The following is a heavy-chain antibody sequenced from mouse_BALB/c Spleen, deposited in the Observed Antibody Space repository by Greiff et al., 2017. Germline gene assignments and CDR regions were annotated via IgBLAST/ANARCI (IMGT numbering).Heavy chain of an antibody. CDR2: ISTYYGDA. V-gene: IGHV1S137*01. CDR1: GYTFTDYA. Sequence: QVQLQQSGAELVRPGVSVKISCKGSGYTFTDYAMHWVKQSHAKSLEWIGVISTYYGDASYNQKFKGKATMTVDKSSSTAYMELARLTSEDSAIYYCARRYYGNYEAMDYWGQGTSVTVSS. D-gene: IGHD2-1*01. CDR3: ARRYYGNYEAMDY. J-gene: IGHJ4*01.